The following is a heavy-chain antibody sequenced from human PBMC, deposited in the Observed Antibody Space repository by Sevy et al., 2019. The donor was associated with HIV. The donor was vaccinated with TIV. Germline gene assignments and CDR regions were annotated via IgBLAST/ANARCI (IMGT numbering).Heavy chain of an antibody. CDR2: IIPMFGTA. V-gene: IGHV1-69*13. D-gene: IGHD6-13*01. Sequence: ASVKVSCKASGRTFSNSAISWVRRAPGQGLEWMGGIIPMFGTANYVQKFQGRLTITADESTNTAYMELSRLRSEDTALYYCARSISWYASFDFWGQGTLVTVSS. CDR1: GRTFSNSA. CDR3: ARSISWYASFDF. J-gene: IGHJ4*02.